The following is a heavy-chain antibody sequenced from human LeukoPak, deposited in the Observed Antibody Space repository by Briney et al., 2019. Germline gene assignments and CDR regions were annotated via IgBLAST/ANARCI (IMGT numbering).Heavy chain of an antibody. J-gene: IGHJ4*02. CDR1: GGSFSGYY. V-gene: IGHV4-34*01. D-gene: IGHD3-10*01. CDR3: ARQTYYYGSGSYLGY. CDR2: INHSGST. Sequence: PSETLSLTCAVYGGSFSGYYWSWIRQPPGKGLEWIGEINHSGSTNYNPSLKSRVTISVDTSKNQFSLKLSSVTAADTAVYYCARQTYYYGSGSYLGYWGQGTLVTVSS.